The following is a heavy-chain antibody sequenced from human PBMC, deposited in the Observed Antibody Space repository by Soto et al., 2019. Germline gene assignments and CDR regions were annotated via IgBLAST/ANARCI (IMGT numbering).Heavy chain of an antibody. J-gene: IGHJ6*02. D-gene: IGHD3-3*01. CDR1: GYTFTGYY. CDR3: ARDAGVVYYYYGMDV. CDR2: INPNSGGT. V-gene: IGHV1-2*04. Sequence: ASVKVSCKASGYTFTGYYTHWVRQAPGQGLEWMGWINPNSGGTNYAQKFQGWVTMTRDTPISTAYMELSRLRSDDTAVYYCARDAGVVYYYYGMDVWGQGTTVTVSS.